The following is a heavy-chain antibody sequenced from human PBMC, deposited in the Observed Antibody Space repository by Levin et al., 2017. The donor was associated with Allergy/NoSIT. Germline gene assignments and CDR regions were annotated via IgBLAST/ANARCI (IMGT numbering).Heavy chain of an antibody. J-gene: IGHJ4*02. Sequence: GESLKISCAASGFTFSTYSMNWVRQAAGKGLEWVSVISAGGGTTYYADSARGRFTISRDNSQNTVHLQMNSLRAEDTAVYYCAIKRPQNYPFDYWGQGTLVTVSS. V-gene: IGHV3-23*01. CDR2: ISAGGGTT. D-gene: IGHD2/OR15-2a*01. CDR3: AIKRPQNYPFDY. CDR1: GFTFSTYS.